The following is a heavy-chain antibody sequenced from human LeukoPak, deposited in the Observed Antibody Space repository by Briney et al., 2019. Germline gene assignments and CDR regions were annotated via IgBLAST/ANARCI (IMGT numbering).Heavy chain of an antibody. CDR3: ARTVAGLPLDAFDI. V-gene: IGHV4-34*01. CDR1: GGSFSGYY. Sequence: PSETLSLTCAVYGGSFSGYYWTWIRQPPGKGLEWIGEINHRGSTNYNPSLKSRVTISVDTSKNQFSLRLSSVTAEDTAVYYCARTVAGLPLDAFDIWGQGTMVTVSS. CDR2: INHRGST. D-gene: IGHD6-19*01. J-gene: IGHJ3*02.